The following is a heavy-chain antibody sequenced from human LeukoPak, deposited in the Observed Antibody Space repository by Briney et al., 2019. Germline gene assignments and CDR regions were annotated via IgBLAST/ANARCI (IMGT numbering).Heavy chain of an antibody. V-gene: IGHV3-23*01. CDR2: ISGSGGST. CDR3: ATDRRSSSSSHYFEN. J-gene: IGHJ4*02. D-gene: IGHD6-6*01. Sequence: PGGSLRLSCAASGFTFSSYAMSWVRQAPGKGLEWVSAISGSGGSTYYADSVKGRFTISRDNSKNMLYLQMNSLRAEDTAVYYCATDRRSSSSSHYFENRGQGTLVTVSS. CDR1: GFTFSSYA.